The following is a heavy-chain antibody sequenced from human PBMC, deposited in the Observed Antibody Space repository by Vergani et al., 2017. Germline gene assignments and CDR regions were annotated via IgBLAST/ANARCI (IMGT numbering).Heavy chain of an antibody. V-gene: IGHV4-59*03. CDR3: ANSSSRRYFDY. Sequence: QVQLPESGPGLVKPSETLSLTCTVSGGSISSYYWSWIRQPPGKGLEWIGYIYYSGSTNYNPSLKSRTTISVDTSKNQFSLKLSSVTAADTAVYYCANSSSRRYFDYWGQGTLVTVSS. J-gene: IGHJ4*02. D-gene: IGHD6-6*01. CDR1: GGSISSYY. CDR2: IYYSGST.